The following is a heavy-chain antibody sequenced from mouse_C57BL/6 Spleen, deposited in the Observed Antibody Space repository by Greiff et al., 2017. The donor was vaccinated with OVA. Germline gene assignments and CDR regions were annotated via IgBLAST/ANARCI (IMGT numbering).Heavy chain of an antibody. V-gene: IGHV1-76*01. J-gene: IGHJ4*01. CDR2: IYPGSGNT. CDR3: ARAGYAMDY. Sequence: QVQLQQSGAELVRPGASVKLSCKASGYTFTDYYINWVKQRPGQGLEWIARIYPGSGNTDYNEKFKGKATLTAEKSSSTAYMQLSSLTSEDSAVYFCARAGYAMDYWGQGTSVTVSS. CDR1: GYTFTDYY.